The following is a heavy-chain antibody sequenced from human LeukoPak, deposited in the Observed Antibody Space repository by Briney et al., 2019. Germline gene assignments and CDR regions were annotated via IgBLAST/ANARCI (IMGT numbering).Heavy chain of an antibody. J-gene: IGHJ4*02. V-gene: IGHV3-30-3*01. CDR3: ARALPRYCGGDCYLYYFDY. Sequence: PGGSLRLSCAASGFTFSSYAMRWVRQAPGKGLEWVAVISYDGSNKYYADSVKGRFTISRDNSKNTLYLQMNSLRAEDTAVYYCARALPRYCGGDCYLYYFDYWGQGTLVTVSS. CDR2: ISYDGSNK. CDR1: GFTFSSYA. D-gene: IGHD2-21*02.